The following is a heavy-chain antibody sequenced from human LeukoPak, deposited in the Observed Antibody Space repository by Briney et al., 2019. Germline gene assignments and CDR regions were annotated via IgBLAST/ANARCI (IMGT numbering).Heavy chain of an antibody. Sequence: SETLSLTCTVSGGSISSSSYYWGWIRQPPGKGLEWIGSIYYSGSTYYNPSHKSRVTISVDTSKNQFSLKLSSVTAADTAVYYCARDRPNYDFWSGTIDYWGQGTLVTVSS. CDR3: ARDRPNYDFWSGTIDY. V-gene: IGHV4-39*07. CDR2: IYYSGST. J-gene: IGHJ4*02. D-gene: IGHD3-3*01. CDR1: GGSISSSSYY.